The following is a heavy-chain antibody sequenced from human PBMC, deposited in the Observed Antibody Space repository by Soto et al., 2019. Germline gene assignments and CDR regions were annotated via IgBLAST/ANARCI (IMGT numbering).Heavy chain of an antibody. V-gene: IGHV3-48*02. CDR2: ISSSSSTI. CDR1: GLTFSSYS. Sequence: EVQLVESGGGLVQPGGSLRLSCAASGLTFSSYSMNWVRQAPGKGLEWVSYISSSSSTIYYADSVKGRFTISRDNAKNSLYQQMNSLRYEDTAVYYCARDSGYSYGPLDYWGQGTLVTVSS. CDR3: ARDSGYSYGPLDY. D-gene: IGHD5-18*01. J-gene: IGHJ4*02.